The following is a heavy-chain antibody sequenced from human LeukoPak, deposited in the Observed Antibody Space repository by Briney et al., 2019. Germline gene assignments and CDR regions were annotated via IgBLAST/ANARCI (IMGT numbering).Heavy chain of an antibody. D-gene: IGHD3-10*01. CDR1: GFTFSSYG. Sequence: GGSLRLSCAASGFTFSSYGMHWVRQAPGKGLEWVSFIRYDTTTQYYADSVKGRFTISRDNSQNTLYLHMNSLRTEDTAVYYCAKDGRVYYDSGSYLDVWGKGTTVTISS. CDR2: IRYDTTTQ. V-gene: IGHV3-30*02. J-gene: IGHJ6*04. CDR3: AKDGRVYYDSGSYLDV.